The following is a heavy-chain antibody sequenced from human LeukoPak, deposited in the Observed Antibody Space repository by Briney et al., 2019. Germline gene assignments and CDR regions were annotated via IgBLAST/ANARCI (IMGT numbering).Heavy chain of an antibody. Sequence: ASVKVSCKAFGYTFTDYYMHWVRQAPGQGLEWMGWINPNAGGTDYAQKFQGRVTMTRDTSISTACMELSRLRSDDTAVYYCVPGSSVGQGSQSYYDKSTYFDYWGQGTLVTVSS. V-gene: IGHV1-2*02. CDR1: GYTFTDYY. J-gene: IGHJ4*02. D-gene: IGHD3-16*01. CDR2: INPNAGGT. CDR3: VPGSSVGQGSQSYYDKSTYFDY.